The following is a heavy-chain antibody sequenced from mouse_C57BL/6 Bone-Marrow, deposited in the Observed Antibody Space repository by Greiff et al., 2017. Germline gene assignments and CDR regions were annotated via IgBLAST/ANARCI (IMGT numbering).Heavy chain of an antibody. V-gene: IGHV1-54*01. CDR1: GYAFTNYL. CDR3: ARGYSGFFAY. Sequence: QVQLQQSGAELVRPGTSVTVSCKASGYAFTNYLIEWVKQRPGQGLEWIGVINPGSGGTNYNEKFKGKATLTADKSSSPAYMQLSSLTSEDSAVYFCARGYSGFFAYWGQGTLVTVSA. D-gene: IGHD2-3*01. CDR2: INPGSGGT. J-gene: IGHJ3*01.